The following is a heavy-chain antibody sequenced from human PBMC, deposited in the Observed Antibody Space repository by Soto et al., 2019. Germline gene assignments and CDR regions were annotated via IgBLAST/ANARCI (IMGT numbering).Heavy chain of an antibody. CDR3: ARKLAAVAGTVAFDI. V-gene: IGHV4-34*01. CDR2: INHSGST. Sequence: QVQLQQWGAGLLKPSETLSLTCAVYGGSFSGYYWSWIRQPPGKGLEWIGEINHSGSTNYNPSLKSRVTISVDTSKNQFSLKLSSVTAADTAVYYCARKLAAVAGTVAFDIWGQGTMVTVSS. J-gene: IGHJ3*02. CDR1: GGSFSGYY. D-gene: IGHD6-19*01.